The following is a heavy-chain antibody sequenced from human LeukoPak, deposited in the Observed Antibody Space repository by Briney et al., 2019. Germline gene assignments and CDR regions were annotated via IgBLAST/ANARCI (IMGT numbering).Heavy chain of an antibody. V-gene: IGHV3-43*02. CDR3: AKTGKRGDWYFDL. D-gene: IGHD1-14*01. CDR2: ISGDGGST. J-gene: IGHJ2*01. Sequence: TGGSLRLSCAASGFTFDDYAMHWVRHAPGKGLKWVSLISGDGGSTYYADSVKGRFTISRDNSKNSLYLQMNSLRTEDTALYYCAKTGKRGDWYFDLWGRGTLVTVSS. CDR1: GFTFDDYA.